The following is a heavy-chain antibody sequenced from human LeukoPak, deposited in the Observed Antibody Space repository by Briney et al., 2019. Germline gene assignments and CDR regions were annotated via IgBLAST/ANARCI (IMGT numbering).Heavy chain of an antibody. CDR1: GYTFTSYG. V-gene: IGHV1-8*02. J-gene: IGHJ4*02. D-gene: IGHD3-10*01. CDR3: ARGRLLWFGELSSY. CDR2: MNPNSGNT. Sequence: GASVKVSCKASGYTFTSYGISWVRQAPGQGLEWMGWMNPNSGNTGYAQKFQGKVTMTRNTSISTAYMELSSLRSEDTAVYYCARGRLLWFGELSSYWGQGTLVTVSS.